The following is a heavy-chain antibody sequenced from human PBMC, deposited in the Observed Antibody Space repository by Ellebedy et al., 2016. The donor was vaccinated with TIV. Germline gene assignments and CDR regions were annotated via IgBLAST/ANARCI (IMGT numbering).Heavy chain of an antibody. Sequence: SVKVSCXASGGTFSSYAISWVRQAPGQGLEWMGRIIPILGIANYAQKFQGRVTITADKSTSTAYMELSSLRSEDTAVYYCARGVRNVPYSSSSGLGHFDYWGQGTLVTVSS. CDR2: IIPILGIA. J-gene: IGHJ4*02. D-gene: IGHD6-6*01. CDR3: ARGVRNVPYSSSSGLGHFDY. CDR1: GGTFSSYA. V-gene: IGHV1-69*04.